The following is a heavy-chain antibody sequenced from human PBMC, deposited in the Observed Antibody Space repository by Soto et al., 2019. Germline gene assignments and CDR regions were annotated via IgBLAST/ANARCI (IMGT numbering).Heavy chain of an antibody. Sequence: SGGSLRLSCAASGFTFSTYAMQWVRQAPGKGLEWVAVLSYDGSNKYYADSVKGRFTISRDNSKNTLYLQMNSLRAEDTAVYYCARDRPSPYCSSTSCSSYFDYWGQGTLVTVSS. CDR3: ARDRPSPYCSSTSCSSYFDY. J-gene: IGHJ4*02. CDR1: GFTFSTYA. CDR2: LSYDGSNK. V-gene: IGHV3-30-3*01. D-gene: IGHD2-2*01.